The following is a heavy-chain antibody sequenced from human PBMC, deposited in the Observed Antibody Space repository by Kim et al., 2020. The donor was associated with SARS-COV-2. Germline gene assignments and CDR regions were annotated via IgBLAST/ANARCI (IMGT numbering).Heavy chain of an antibody. CDR1: GYTFTGYY. J-gene: IGHJ4*02. CDR3: ARDQPPAGCSGGSC. D-gene: IGHD2-15*01. CDR2: INPNSGGT. Sequence: ASVKVSCKASGYTFTGYYMHWVRQAPGQGLEWMGWINPNSGGTNYAQKFQGRVTMTRDTSISTAYMELSRLRSDDTAVYYCARDQPPAGCSGGSCWGQGTLVTVSS. V-gene: IGHV1-2*02.